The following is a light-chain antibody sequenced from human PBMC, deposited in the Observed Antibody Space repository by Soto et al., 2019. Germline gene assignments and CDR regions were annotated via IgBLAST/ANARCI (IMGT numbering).Light chain of an antibody. V-gene: IGLV2-14*03. CDR1: SSHVGGYNY. J-gene: IGLJ1*01. CDR2: AVT. CDR3: SSYTSISTIV. Sequence: QSALTQPASVSGSPGQSITIPCTGTSSHVGGYNYVSWYQHHPGKAPKLMLYAVTNRPSGVSNRFSGSKSGNTASLTISGLETKDEADYYCSSYTSISTIVFGTGTKVTVL.